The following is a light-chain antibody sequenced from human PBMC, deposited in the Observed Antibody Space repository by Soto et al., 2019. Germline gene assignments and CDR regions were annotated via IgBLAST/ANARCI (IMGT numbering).Light chain of an antibody. Sequence: DIQITQPPSTLSASKGDRVTITCRASQSISSWLAWYQQKPGKAPKLLIYKASSLESGVPSRFSGSGSGTEFTLTISGLQPEDFAPYYCQQYDNSPWTFGQGTKVDIK. J-gene: IGKJ1*01. CDR1: QSISSW. V-gene: IGKV1-5*03. CDR3: QQYDNSPWT. CDR2: KAS.